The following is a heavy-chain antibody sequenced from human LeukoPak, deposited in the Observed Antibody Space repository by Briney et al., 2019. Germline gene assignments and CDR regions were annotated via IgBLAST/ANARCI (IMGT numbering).Heavy chain of an antibody. CDR3: VFGYYDVWSGYYYYYMDV. CDR1: GGSFSSYA. J-gene: IGHJ6*03. Sequence: SVKVSCKSSGGSFSSYAISWVRQAPAQGLEWMGGTIPNFGTANDAKKFQGRVTITTDESTNTAYMELSSLRSEDTDVYYCVFGYYDVWSGYYYYYMDVWGQRDHGHRLL. D-gene: IGHD3-3*01. CDR2: TIPNFGTA. V-gene: IGHV1-69*05.